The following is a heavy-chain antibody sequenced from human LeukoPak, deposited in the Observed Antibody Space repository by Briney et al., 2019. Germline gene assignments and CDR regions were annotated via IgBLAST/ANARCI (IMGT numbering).Heavy chain of an antibody. V-gene: IGHV1-2*02. D-gene: IGHD6-6*01. CDR2: ISPNSGGT. CDR3: ARSSIPYSSYHMAV. CDR1: GYTFTGYY. J-gene: IGHJ6*03. Sequence: ASVKVSCKASGYTFTGYYMHWVRQAPGQGLEWMGWISPNSGGTNYAQKFQGRVTMTRDTSISTAYMELSRLRSDDTAVYYCARSSIPYSSYHMAVWGKGPTVTVSS.